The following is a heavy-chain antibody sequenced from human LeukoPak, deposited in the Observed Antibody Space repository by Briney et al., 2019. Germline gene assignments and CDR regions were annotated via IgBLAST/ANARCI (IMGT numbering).Heavy chain of an antibody. Sequence: PGGSLRLSCAASGFTFSSYAMSWVRQAPGKGLEWVSYISSTSRTIYYVDSVKGRFTISRDNAKNSLYLQMNSLRAEDTAVYYCARETWDPRIYYYYGMDVWGQGTTVTVSS. D-gene: IGHD1-26*01. V-gene: IGHV3-48*01. CDR2: ISSTSRTI. J-gene: IGHJ6*02. CDR1: GFTFSSYA. CDR3: ARETWDPRIYYYYGMDV.